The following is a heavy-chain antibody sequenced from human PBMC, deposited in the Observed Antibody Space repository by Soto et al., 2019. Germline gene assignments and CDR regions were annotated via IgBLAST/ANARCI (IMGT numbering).Heavy chain of an antibody. CDR1: GYSFADSW. CDR3: ARHLRVRGVKRGGPFDL. CDR2: IYPGDSDT. D-gene: IGHD3-10*01. J-gene: IGHJ4*02. V-gene: IGHV5-51*01. Sequence: EVQLVQSGAEVKKPGESLKISCQGSGYSFADSWIAWVRQMPGKGLEWMGVIYPGDSDTRYSPSFEGQVTFSVDKSISTAYLRWGSLKASDTAIYYCARHLRVRGVKRGGPFDLWGQGTLVTVSS.